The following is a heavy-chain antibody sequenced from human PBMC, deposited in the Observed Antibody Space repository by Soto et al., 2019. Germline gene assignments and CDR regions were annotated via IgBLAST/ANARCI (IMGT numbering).Heavy chain of an antibody. J-gene: IGHJ5*02. CDR1: GGFLSESY. Sequence: KPSETLSLTCGVYGGFLSESYWTWIRQPPGKGLEWIGEINHVGGTNYNPSLKSRVTMSVDTSQNQFSLRLISVTAADTAMYFCVRIRYQLPSSVLWLDPWGQGTPVTVSS. CDR3: VRIRYQLPSSVLWLDP. CDR2: INHVGGT. D-gene: IGHD3-16*01. V-gene: IGHV4-34*01.